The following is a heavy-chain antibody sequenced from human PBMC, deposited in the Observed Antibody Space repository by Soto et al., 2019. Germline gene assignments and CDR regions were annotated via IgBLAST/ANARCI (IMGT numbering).Heavy chain of an antibody. Sequence: GASVKVSCKASGGTFSSYAISWVRQAPGQGLEWMGGIIPIFGTANYAQKFQGRVTITADESTSTAYMELSSLRSEDTAVYYCARVSAGYCSGGSCYSERYYYYGMDVWGQGTTVTVSS. CDR3: ARVSAGYCSGGSCYSERYYYYGMDV. CDR2: IIPIFGTA. J-gene: IGHJ6*02. CDR1: GGTFSSYA. V-gene: IGHV1-69*13. D-gene: IGHD2-15*01.